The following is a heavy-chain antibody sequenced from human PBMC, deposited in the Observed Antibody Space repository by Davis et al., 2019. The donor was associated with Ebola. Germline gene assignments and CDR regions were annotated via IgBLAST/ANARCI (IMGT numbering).Heavy chain of an antibody. D-gene: IGHD4-17*01. CDR1: GVIFSSYA. CDR3: AKVHPPTTVTTGWFDP. Sequence: PGGSLRLSCAASGVIFSSYAMSWVRQAPGKGLEWVSSISVRSITYHVDSVKGRFTISRDNSKNTLYLQMNSLRAEDTAVYYCAKVHPPTTVTTGWFDPWGQGTLVTVSS. V-gene: IGHV3-23*01. J-gene: IGHJ5*02. CDR2: ISVRSIT.